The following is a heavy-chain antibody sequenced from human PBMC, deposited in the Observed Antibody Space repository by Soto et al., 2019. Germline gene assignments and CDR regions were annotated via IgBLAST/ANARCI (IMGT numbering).Heavy chain of an antibody. CDR2: IYCSGRN. J-gene: IGHJ3*02. Sequence: TLSPTCTVSGASISSGGYFWSCIRQHPGKGPERIGYIYCSGRNYYNPTLKSRVTISVDMSKHQFSLQLSCVTADDQPVYCCARDRGTGYYLTASHIRGQGTMVTVSS. CDR1: GASISSGGYF. D-gene: IGHD3-10*01. CDR3: ARDRGTGYYLTASHI. V-gene: IGHV4-31*03.